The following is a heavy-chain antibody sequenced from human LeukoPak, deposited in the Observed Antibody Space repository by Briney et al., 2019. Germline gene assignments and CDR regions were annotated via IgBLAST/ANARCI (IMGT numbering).Heavy chain of an antibody. D-gene: IGHD3-3*01. CDR3: ARATVVLRFLEWLPDGMDV. J-gene: IGHJ6*02. Sequence: PGVSLTLSCAASGFTVCSNYMRCVPQAPGKGRVGWSVIYSGGSTYYADSVKGRFTISRDNSTNTPYLQMNSLRAEDTAVYYCARATVVLRFLEWLPDGMDVWGQGTTVTVSS. CDR2: IYSGGST. CDR1: GFTVCSNY. V-gene: IGHV3-66*01.